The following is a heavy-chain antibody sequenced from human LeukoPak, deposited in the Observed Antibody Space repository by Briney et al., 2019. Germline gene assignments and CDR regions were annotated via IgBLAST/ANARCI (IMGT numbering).Heavy chain of an antibody. CDR3: ARAGGYCSGGSCYRGYSWFDP. CDR1: GFTFSSSG. CDR2: IFYRGSTK. V-gene: IGHV3-33*01. Sequence: GGSPRLFCAASGFTFSSSGMHWCRQAPGKGLQWVTVIFYRGSTKSYADSVKGRFTISRDNSKNTLYLQMNSLRVEDTAVYYCARAGGYCSGGSCYRGYSWFDPWGQGTLVTVSS. D-gene: IGHD2-15*01. J-gene: IGHJ5*02.